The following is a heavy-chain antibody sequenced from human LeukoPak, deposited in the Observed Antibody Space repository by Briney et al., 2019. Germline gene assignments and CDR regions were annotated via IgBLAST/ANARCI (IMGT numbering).Heavy chain of an antibody. V-gene: IGHV3-21*05. Sequence: GGSLRLSCAASRFTFSSYGMHWIRQAPGKGLEWVSYISGGSDYTNYADSVKGRFIISRDNAKNSAYLQMNTLRAEDTAVYYCARGGITASTRSDWGQGTLVTVSS. CDR1: RFTFSSYG. D-gene: IGHD1-7*01. J-gene: IGHJ4*02. CDR2: ISGGSDYT. CDR3: ARGGITASTRSD.